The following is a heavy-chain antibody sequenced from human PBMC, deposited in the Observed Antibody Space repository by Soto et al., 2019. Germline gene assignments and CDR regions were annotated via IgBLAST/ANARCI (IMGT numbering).Heavy chain of an antibody. CDR3: ATGGATSNWFAA. J-gene: IGHJ5*02. CDR2: IGYSGAT. D-gene: IGHD2-15*01. V-gene: IGHV4-31*03. Sequence: SETLSLTCTVSGGSITSGGSFWSWIRQHPGKGPEWIAFIGYSGATSYNPSLASRVTISADTYKSQFSLNLRSVTAADTAVYYCATGGATSNWFAAWGQGTAGTGSS. CDR1: GGSITSGGSF.